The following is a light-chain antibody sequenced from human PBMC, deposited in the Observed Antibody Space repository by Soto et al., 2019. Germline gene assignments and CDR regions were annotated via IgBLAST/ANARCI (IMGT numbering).Light chain of an antibody. J-gene: IGLJ2*01. CDR3: QTWGTGIQV. CDR1: SGHSSYA. V-gene: IGLV4-69*01. Sequence: QSVLTQSPSASASLGASVKLTCTLSSGHSSYAIAWHQQQPEKGPRYLMKLNSDVSHNKGDGIPDRFSGSSSGAERYLTISSLQSEDEADYYCQTWGTGIQVFGGGTKLTVL. CDR2: LNSDVSH.